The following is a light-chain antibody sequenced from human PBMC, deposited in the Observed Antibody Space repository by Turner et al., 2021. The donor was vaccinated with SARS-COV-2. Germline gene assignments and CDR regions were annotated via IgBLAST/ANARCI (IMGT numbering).Light chain of an antibody. V-gene: IGKV2-28*01. CDR2: LGS. CDR1: QSLLHSDGYNY. Sequence: DIVMTQSPLSLPVTPGEPASISCRSSQSLLHSDGYNYLDWYLQKPGQSPQLLIYLGSNRASGVPDWFSGGGSGTDFTLKISRVEAEDVGIYYCMQAQQAPITFGQGTRLEIK. CDR3: MQAQQAPIT. J-gene: IGKJ5*01.